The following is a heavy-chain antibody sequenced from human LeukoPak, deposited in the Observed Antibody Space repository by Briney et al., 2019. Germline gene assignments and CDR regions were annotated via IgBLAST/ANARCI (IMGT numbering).Heavy chain of an antibody. V-gene: IGHV3-23*01. Sequence: PGGSLRLSCAASGFTFSSYAMSWVRQAPGKGLEWVSAISGSGGSTYYADSVKGRFTISRDNSKNTLYLQMDSLRVEDTAVYYCARDHCSSTSCYSLDYYHYYGLDVWGQGTTVTVSS. CDR2: ISGSGGST. D-gene: IGHD2-2*01. CDR1: GFTFSSYA. CDR3: ARDHCSSTSCYSLDYYHYYGLDV. J-gene: IGHJ6*02.